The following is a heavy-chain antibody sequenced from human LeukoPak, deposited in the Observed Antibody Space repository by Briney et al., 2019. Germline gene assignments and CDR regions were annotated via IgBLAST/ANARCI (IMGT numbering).Heavy chain of an antibody. V-gene: IGHV1-69*04. D-gene: IGHD2-21*02. J-gene: IGHJ3*02. CDR2: IIPILGIA. Sequence: SVKVSCKASGGTFSSYAISWVRQAPGQGLEWMGRIIPILGIANYAQKFQGRVTITADKSTSTAYMELSSLRSEDTAVYYCASRVVVTADDAFDIWGQGTMVTVSS. CDR1: GGTFSSYA. CDR3: ASRVVVTADDAFDI.